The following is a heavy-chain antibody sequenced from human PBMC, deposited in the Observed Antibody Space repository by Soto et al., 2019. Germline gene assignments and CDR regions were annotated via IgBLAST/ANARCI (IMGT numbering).Heavy chain of an antibody. CDR2: ISYDESNK. CDR1: GFTFSSFA. CDR3: ARDRGFFGYNFEIDY. V-gene: IGHV3-30-3*01. D-gene: IGHD5-12*01. Sequence: QVHLVESGGGVVQPGRALRLSCAASGFTFSSFAMHWVRQAPGKGLEWVALISYDESNKSYADSVKGRFTIARDNSKDRLYLYMSSLRPEDTAIYYCARDRGFFGYNFEIDYWGQGSLVTVSS. J-gene: IGHJ4*02.